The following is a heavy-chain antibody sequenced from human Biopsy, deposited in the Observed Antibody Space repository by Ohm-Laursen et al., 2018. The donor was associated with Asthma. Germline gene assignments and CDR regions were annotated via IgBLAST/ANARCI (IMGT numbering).Heavy chain of an antibody. J-gene: IGHJ4*02. D-gene: IGHD1-26*01. CDR2: ISSSGAST. CDR3: AKGGTYTTDRYAY. Sequence: SLRLSCAASGFTFSSYAMSWVRQAPGKGLEWVSSISSSGASTYYADSVKGRFTISGDNSKNTLYLQMSSLRADDTAVYYCAKGGTYTTDRYAYWGQGSLVTVSS. CDR1: GFTFSSYA. V-gene: IGHV3-23*01.